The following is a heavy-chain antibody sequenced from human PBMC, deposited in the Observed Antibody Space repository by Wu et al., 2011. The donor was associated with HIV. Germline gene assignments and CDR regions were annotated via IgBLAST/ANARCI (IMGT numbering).Heavy chain of an antibody. CDR1: GYIFTGSY. Sequence: QVQLVQSGAEVKKPGASLKVSCKTSGYIFTGSYMHWVRQAPGQGLEWVGWINPNSGDTNYAQQFQGRVTMTRDTSIRTAYLELTRLRSDDTALYYCAKDRGRALQGWFDPWGQGTLVTVSS. D-gene: IGHD5-24*01. CDR2: INPNSGDT. CDR3: AKDRGRALQGWFDP. J-gene: IGHJ5*02. V-gene: IGHV1-2*02.